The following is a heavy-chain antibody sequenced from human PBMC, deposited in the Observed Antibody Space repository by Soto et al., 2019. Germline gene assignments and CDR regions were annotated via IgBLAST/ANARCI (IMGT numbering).Heavy chain of an antibody. CDR2: ISYDGSNK. CDR3: AKDRSDHPRSSYYMDV. D-gene: IGHD2-21*02. CDR1: GFTFSSYG. J-gene: IGHJ6*03. V-gene: IGHV3-30*18. Sequence: HPGGSLRLSCAASGFTFSSYGMHWVRQAPGKGLEWVAVISYDGSNKYYADSVKGRFTISRDNSKNTLYLQMNSLRAEDMAVYYCAKDRSDHPRSSYYMDVWGKGTTVTVS.